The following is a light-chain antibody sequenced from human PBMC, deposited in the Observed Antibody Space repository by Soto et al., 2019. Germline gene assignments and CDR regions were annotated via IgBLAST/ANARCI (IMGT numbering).Light chain of an antibody. CDR3: QQYGSSGT. V-gene: IGKV3-20*01. Sequence: EIVLTQSPGTLSLSPGARATLSCRASQGVSSSYLAWYQQKPGQAPRLLIYGASSRATGIPDRFSGSGSGTEFTLTISSLQSEDFAVDDCQQYGSSGTFGQGTKVDIK. CDR2: GAS. J-gene: IGKJ1*01. CDR1: QGVSSSY.